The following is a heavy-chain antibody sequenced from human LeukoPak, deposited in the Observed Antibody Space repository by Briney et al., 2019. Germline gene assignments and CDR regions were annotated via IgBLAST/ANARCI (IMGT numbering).Heavy chain of an antibody. CDR2: IIPIFGSP. CDR1: GGTISSYA. V-gene: IGHV1-69*13. CDR3: ASRYCSTDSCRSSTYYYYGMDV. Sequence: ASVTVSCKASGGTISSYAISWLRQAPGQGHEWMGGIIPIFGSPSYPQKFQDRLTITADESTSTACMELSSLRFEDTAVYYCASRYCSTDSCRSSTYYYYGMDVWGQGTTVTVSS. D-gene: IGHD2-2*01. J-gene: IGHJ6*02.